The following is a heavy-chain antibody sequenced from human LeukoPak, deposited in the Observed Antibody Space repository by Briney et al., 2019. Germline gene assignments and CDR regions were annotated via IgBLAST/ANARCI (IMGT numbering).Heavy chain of an antibody. V-gene: IGHV3-74*01. D-gene: IGHD4-23*01. CDR3: ARRGAVANAFDI. CDR2: IKSDGNNT. J-gene: IGHJ3*02. CDR1: GFTFSSYA. Sequence: GGSLRLSCAASGFTFSSYAMSWVRQAPGKGLVWVSRIKSDGNNTNYADSVEGRFTISRDNAKNTLYLQMNSLRAEDTAVYYCARRGAVANAFDIWGQGTMVTVSS.